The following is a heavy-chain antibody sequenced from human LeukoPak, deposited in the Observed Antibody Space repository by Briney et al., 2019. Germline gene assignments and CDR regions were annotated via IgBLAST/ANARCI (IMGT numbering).Heavy chain of an antibody. D-gene: IGHD5-18*01. CDR2: IISSRSYL. CDR1: GFTFSSYR. Sequence: PVGSLRLSRAASGFTFSSYRMNSVRPAPGKGREWVSYIISSRSYLYYADSVTGQFTISRDNAKKSLYLQMNSLIADNTAVYDYARKLSWDTSFGDGGQGSLVTV. CDR3: ARKLSWDTSFGD. J-gene: IGHJ4*02. V-gene: IGHV3-21*01.